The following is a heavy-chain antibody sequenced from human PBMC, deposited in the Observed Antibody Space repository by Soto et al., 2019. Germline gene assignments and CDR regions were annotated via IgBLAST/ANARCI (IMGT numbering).Heavy chain of an antibody. V-gene: IGHV4-34*01. CDR1: GGSSSGYY. CDR2: INHSGST. D-gene: IGHD4-17*01. Sequence: SETLSLTCAVYGGSSSGYYWSWIRQPPGKGLEWIGEINHSGSTNYNPSLKSRVTISVDTSKNQFSLKLSSVTAADTAVYYCARSDYGGNSGVFDYWGQGTLVTVSS. J-gene: IGHJ4*02. CDR3: ARSDYGGNSGVFDY.